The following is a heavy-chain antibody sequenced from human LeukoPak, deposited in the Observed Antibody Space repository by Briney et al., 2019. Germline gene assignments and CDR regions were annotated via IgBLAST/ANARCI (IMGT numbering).Heavy chain of an antibody. Sequence: PGGSLRLSCAASGFTFSSYWMSWVRQAPGKGLEWVAVISYDGSNKYYADSVKGRFTISRDNSKNTLYLQMNSLRAEDTAVYYCARAMYSGSYRAFDIWGQGTMVTVSS. CDR2: ISYDGSNK. CDR1: GFTFSSYW. V-gene: IGHV3-30-3*01. J-gene: IGHJ3*02. D-gene: IGHD1-26*01. CDR3: ARAMYSGSYRAFDI.